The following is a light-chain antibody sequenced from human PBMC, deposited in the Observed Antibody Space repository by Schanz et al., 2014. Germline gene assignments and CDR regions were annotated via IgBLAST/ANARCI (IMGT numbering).Light chain of an antibody. CDR2: DVT. CDR3: SSYTSSSTLYV. CDR1: SGDVGSYDC. Sequence: QSALIQPPSVSGSPGQSVTISCTGTSGDVGSYDCVSWYQQHPGTVPKLIIYDVTYRPSGVSHRFSGSKSGNTASLTISGVLGEGEADYYCSSYTSSSTLYVFGTGTKLTVL. V-gene: IGLV2-14*01. J-gene: IGLJ1*01.